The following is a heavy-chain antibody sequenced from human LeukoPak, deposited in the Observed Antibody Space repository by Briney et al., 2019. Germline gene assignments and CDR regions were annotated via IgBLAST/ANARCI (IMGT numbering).Heavy chain of an antibody. CDR1: GFTFSSYA. CDR2: ITSDGSST. J-gene: IGHJ5*02. Sequence: GGSLRLSCAASGFTFSSYAMSWVRQAPGKGLEWISHITSDGSSTNYADSVKGRFTISRDNAKNTLYLQVNSLRAEDTAVYYCVRAPYDSSGLVSSRDNWFDPWGQGTLVTVSS. D-gene: IGHD3-22*01. V-gene: IGHV3-74*01. CDR3: VRAPYDSSGLVSSRDNWFDP.